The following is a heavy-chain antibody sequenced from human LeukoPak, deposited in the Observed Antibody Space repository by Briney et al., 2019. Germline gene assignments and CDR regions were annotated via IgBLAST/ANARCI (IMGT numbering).Heavy chain of an antibody. CDR1: GGSISSSNW. D-gene: IGHD6-13*01. CDR2: IYYSGST. V-gene: IGHV4-4*02. CDR3: ARESSWYEGYFDY. J-gene: IGHJ4*02. Sequence: SETLSLTCAVSGGSISSSNWWSWVRQPPGKGLEWIGSIYYSGSTYYNPSLKSRVTISVDTSKNQFSLKLSSVTAADTAVYYCARESSWYEGYFDYWGQGTLVTVSS.